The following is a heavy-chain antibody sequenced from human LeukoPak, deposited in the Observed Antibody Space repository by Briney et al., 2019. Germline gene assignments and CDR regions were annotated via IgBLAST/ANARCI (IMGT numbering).Heavy chain of an antibody. CDR3: ARGRVLRSGWAEYFDS. V-gene: IGHV3-64*02. J-gene: IGHJ4*02. D-gene: IGHD6-19*01. Sequence: GGSLRLSCAASGFTFGDYAMHWVRQAPGKGLEYVSSISYNGYNAYYAESVKGRFTISRDNFKNTVFLQMGSLRPDDMAVYYCARGRVLRSGWAEYFDSWGQGTLVTVSS. CDR2: ISYNGYNA. CDR1: GFTFGDYA.